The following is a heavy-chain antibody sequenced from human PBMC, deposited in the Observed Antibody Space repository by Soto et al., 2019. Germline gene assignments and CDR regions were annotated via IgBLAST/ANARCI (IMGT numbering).Heavy chain of an antibody. CDR2: IWYDGSNK. CDR1: GFTFSSYG. J-gene: IGHJ4*02. Sequence: PGGPRRLSCAASGFTFSSYGMHWVRQAPGKGLEWVAVIWYDGSNKYYADSVKGRFTISRDNSKNTLCLQMNSLRAEDTAVYYCARDTREYFDYWGQGTLVTVSS. V-gene: IGHV3-33*01. CDR3: ARDTREYFDY.